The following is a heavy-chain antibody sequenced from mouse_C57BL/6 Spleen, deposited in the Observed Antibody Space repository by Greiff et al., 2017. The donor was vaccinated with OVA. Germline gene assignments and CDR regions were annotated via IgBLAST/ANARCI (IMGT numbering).Heavy chain of an antibody. D-gene: IGHD2-1*01. V-gene: IGHV1-47*01. Sequence: VKLLESGAELVKPGASVKMSCKASGYTFTTYPIEWMKQNHGKSLEWIGNFHPYNDDTKYNEKFKGKATLTVDTSSSTVYLERSRLTSDDSAVYDSASGNSAYWYIDVWGTGTTVTVSS. CDR2: FHPYNDDT. J-gene: IGHJ1*03. CDR3: ASGNSAYWYIDV. CDR1: GYTFTTYP.